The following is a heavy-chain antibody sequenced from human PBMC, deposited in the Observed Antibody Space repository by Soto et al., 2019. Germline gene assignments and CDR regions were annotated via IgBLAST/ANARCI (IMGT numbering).Heavy chain of an antibody. CDR3: AGGYCTNGVCYDAFDI. CDR1: GYSFTSYW. CDR2: IYPGDSDT. J-gene: IGHJ3*02. D-gene: IGHD2-8*01. Sequence: GESLKISCKGSGYSFTSYWIGWVRQMPGKGLEWMGIIYPGDSDTRYSPPFQGQGTISADKSIRTAYLQWSSLKASDTAMYYCAGGYCTNGVCYDAFDIWGQGTMVTVSS. V-gene: IGHV5-51*01.